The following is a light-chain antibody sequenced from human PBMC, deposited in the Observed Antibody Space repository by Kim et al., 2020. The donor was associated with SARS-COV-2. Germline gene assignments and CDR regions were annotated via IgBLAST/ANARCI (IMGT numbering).Light chain of an antibody. CDR2: DAS. CDR1: QSVNSY. Sequence: EIVLTQSPATLSLSPVERATLSCRASQSVNSYLAWYQQKPGQAPRLLIYDASNRATGIPARFSGSGSGTDFTLTISSLEPEDFAVYYCQQRSNWPLTWTFGQGTRVEIK. J-gene: IGKJ1*01. CDR3: QQRSNWPLTWT. V-gene: IGKV3-11*01.